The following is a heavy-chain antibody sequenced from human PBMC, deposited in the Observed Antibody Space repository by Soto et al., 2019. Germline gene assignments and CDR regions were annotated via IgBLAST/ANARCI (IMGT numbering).Heavy chain of an antibody. D-gene: IGHD6-19*01. Sequence: GGSLRLSCAASGFTFSNFPMSWVRQAPGKGLEWVSAISGSGGSTYYADSVKGRFTISRDNSKNTLYLQMNSLRAEDTAVYYCAIQGDSSGWIFDSWGQGTLVTVSS. CDR2: ISGSGGST. V-gene: IGHV3-23*01. CDR1: GFTFSNFP. J-gene: IGHJ4*02. CDR3: AIQGDSSGWIFDS.